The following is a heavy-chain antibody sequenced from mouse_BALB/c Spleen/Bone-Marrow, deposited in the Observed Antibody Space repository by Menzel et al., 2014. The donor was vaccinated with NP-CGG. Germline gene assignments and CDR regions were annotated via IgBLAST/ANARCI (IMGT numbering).Heavy chain of an antibody. J-gene: IGHJ2*01. CDR3: ARGYYGSSYLFDY. CDR1: GYTFTDYA. D-gene: IGHD1-1*01. Sequence: VMLVESGPELVRPGVSVKISFKGSGYTFTDYAMHWVKQSHAKSLEWIGVISTYSGNTNYNQKFKGKATMTVDKSSNTAYMELARLTSEDSAIYCCARGYYGSSYLFDYWGQGTTLTVSS. CDR2: ISTYSGNT. V-gene: IGHV1-67*01.